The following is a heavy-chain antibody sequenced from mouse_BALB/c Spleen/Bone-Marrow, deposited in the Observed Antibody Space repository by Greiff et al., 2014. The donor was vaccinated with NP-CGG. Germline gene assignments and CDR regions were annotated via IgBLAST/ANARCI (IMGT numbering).Heavy chain of an antibody. V-gene: IGHV5-9-4*01. CDR2: ISSGGSYT. CDR1: GFTFSSYA. D-gene: IGHD1-2*01. CDR3: ARDHYGYYTMDY. Sequence: DVMLVESGGGLVKPGGSLKLSFAASGFTFSSYAMSWVRQSPEKRLEWVAEISSGGSYTYYPDTVTGRFTISRDNAENTLYLEMSSLRSEDTAMYYCARDHYGYYTMDYWGQGTSVTVSS. J-gene: IGHJ4*01.